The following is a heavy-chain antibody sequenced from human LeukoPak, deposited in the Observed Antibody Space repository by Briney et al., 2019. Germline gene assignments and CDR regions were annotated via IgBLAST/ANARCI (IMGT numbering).Heavy chain of an antibody. CDR2: IYTSGST. V-gene: IGHV4-4*07. CDR3: ASLPWGARYFDY. CDR1: GDSISDYY. J-gene: IGHJ4*02. Sequence: SETLSLTCTFSGDSISDYYWSWIRQPAGEGLEWLGRIYTSGSTSYNPSLKSRVTISLDRSKNQFSLKLNSVTAADTAVYYCASLPWGARYFDYWGQGTLVTVSS. D-gene: IGHD1-26*01.